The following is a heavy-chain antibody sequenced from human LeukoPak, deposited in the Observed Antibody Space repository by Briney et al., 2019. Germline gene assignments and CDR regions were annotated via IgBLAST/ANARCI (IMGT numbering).Heavy chain of an antibody. CDR3: ARGKRWLQLNLLDY. J-gene: IGHJ4*02. V-gene: IGHV3-11*01. D-gene: IGHD5-24*01. CDR1: GFTFSDYY. Sequence: PGGSLRLSCAASGFTFSDYYMSWIRQAPGKGLEWVSYISSSGSTIYHADSVKGRFTISRDNAKNSLYLQMNSLRAEDTAVYYCARGKRWLQLNLLDYWGQGTLVTVSS. CDR2: ISSSGSTI.